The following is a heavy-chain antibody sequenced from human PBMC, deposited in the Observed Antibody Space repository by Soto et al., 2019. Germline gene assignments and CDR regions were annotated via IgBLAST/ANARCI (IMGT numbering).Heavy chain of an antibody. J-gene: IGHJ3*02. V-gene: IGHV4-4*02. D-gene: IGHD6-6*01. CDR2: IYHSGST. CDR1: GGSISSSNW. Sequence: SETLSLTCAVSGGSISSSNWWSWVRQPPGKGLEWIGEIYHSGSTNYNPSLKSRVTISIDKSKNQFSLKLSSVTAADTAVYYCASEGGLYSSSVPRSFRQGTKTYTKDAFDIWGQGTMVTVSS. CDR3: ASEGGLYSSSVPRSFRQGTKTYTKDAFDI.